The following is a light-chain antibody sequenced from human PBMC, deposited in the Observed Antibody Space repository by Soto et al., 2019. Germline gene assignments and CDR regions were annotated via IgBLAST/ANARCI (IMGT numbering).Light chain of an antibody. CDR1: SSDGGGYNY. J-gene: IGLJ1*01. V-gene: IGLV2-14*01. CDR3: SSYTSSSTYV. Sequence: QSALTQPASVSGSPGQSITISCTGTSSDGGGYNYVSWYQQHPGKAPKLMIYDVSNRPSGVSNRFSGSKSGNTASLTISGLQAEDEADYYCSSYTSSSTYVFGTGPKLTVL. CDR2: DVS.